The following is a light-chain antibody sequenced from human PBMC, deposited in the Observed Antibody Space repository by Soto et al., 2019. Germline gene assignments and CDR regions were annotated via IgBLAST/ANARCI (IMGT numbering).Light chain of an antibody. J-gene: IGLJ2*01. Sequence: QSALTQPASVSGSPGQSITISCTGTSSDVGGYNYVSWYQQHPGKAPKLMIYDVSNRPSGVSNRFSGCKSGNTASLTISGLQAEDEADYYCSSYTSSSTLAVVFGGGTKLTVL. CDR1: SSDVGGYNY. CDR3: SSYTSSSTLAVV. CDR2: DVS. V-gene: IGLV2-14*01.